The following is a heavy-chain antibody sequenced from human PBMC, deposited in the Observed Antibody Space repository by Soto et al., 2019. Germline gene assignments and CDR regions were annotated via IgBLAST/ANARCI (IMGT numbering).Heavy chain of an antibody. Sequence: GESLKISCNGSGYSFTSYWISGVRQMPGKGREWMGRIDPTDSDTNYSPSFQGHVTISADKSISTSYLQWSSLKASDTAMYYCARTGAEYSAYPGAEAMDVWGQGTPVTVSS. J-gene: IGHJ6*02. V-gene: IGHV5-10-1*01. CDR3: ARTGAEYSAYPGAEAMDV. D-gene: IGHD5-12*01. CDR2: IDPTDSDT. CDR1: GYSFTSYW.